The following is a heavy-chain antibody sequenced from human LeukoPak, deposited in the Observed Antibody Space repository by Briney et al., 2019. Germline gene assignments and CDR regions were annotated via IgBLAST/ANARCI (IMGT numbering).Heavy chain of an antibody. Sequence: SETLSLTCTVSGGSISSDYWSWIRQPPGKGLEWIGYIYYSGSTNYNPSLKSRVTISVGTSKTQSPLKLSSVPAADTAVYYCARARIAARRFIYYYGMDVWGPGTTVTVSS. CDR2: IYYSGST. V-gene: IGHV4-59*01. D-gene: IGHD6-6*01. J-gene: IGHJ6*02. CDR3: ARARIAARRFIYYYGMDV. CDR1: GGSISSDY.